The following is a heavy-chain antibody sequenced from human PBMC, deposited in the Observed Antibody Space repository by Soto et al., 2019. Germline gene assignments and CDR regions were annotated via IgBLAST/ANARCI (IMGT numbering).Heavy chain of an antibody. CDR3: ARVLTGYYAPHDDY. CDR2: IYHSGST. V-gene: IGHV4-38-2*02. J-gene: IGHJ4*02. Sequence: PSGTLSLTCSVSGYSISSGYYWGWIRQPPGKGLEWIGSIYHSGSTYYNPSLKSRVTISVDTSKNQFSLKLSSVTAADTAVYYCARVLTGYYAPHDDYWGQGTLVTVSA. CDR1: GYSISSGYY. D-gene: IGHD3-9*01.